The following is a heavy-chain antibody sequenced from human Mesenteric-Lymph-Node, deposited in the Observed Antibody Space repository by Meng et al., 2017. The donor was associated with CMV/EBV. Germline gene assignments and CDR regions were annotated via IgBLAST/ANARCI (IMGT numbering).Heavy chain of an antibody. V-gene: IGHV3-23*01. CDR1: GFTFSSYA. Sequence: SGFTFSSYAMSWVRQAPGKGLEWVSAISGSSGSTYYADSVKGRFTISRDNSKNTLYLQMNSLRAEDTAVYYCAKDQSGSYFYYFDYWGQGTLVTVSS. CDR3: AKDQSGSYFYYFDY. D-gene: IGHD1-26*01. J-gene: IGHJ4*02. CDR2: ISGSSGST.